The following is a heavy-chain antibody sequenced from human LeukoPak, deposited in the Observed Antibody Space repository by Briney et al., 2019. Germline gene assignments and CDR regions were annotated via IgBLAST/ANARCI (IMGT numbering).Heavy chain of an antibody. D-gene: IGHD5-12*01. V-gene: IGHV3-30*02. CDR3: AKDPLATRTAAFDI. J-gene: IGHJ3*02. CDR2: IRYDGSDK. Sequence: GGSLRLSCAASGFTFSSYGMHWVRQAPGKGVEWVAFIRYDGSDKYYADSVKGRFTISRDNSKNTLYLQMNSLRAEDTAVYYCAKDPLATRTAAFDIWGQGTMVTVSS. CDR1: GFTFSSYG.